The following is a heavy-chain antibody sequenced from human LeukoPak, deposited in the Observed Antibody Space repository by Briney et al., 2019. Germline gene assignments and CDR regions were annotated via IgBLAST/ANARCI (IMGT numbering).Heavy chain of an antibody. D-gene: IGHD6-13*01. CDR1: GGSISSYY. Sequence: PSETLSLTCTVSGGSISSYYWSWIRQPPGKGLEWIGYIYYSGSTNYNPSLKSRVTMSVDTSKNQFSLKLSSVTAADTAVYYCARTWSGGSSWRTFDYWGQGTLVTVSS. CDR2: IYYSGST. J-gene: IGHJ4*02. CDR3: ARTWSGGSSWRTFDY. V-gene: IGHV4-59*01.